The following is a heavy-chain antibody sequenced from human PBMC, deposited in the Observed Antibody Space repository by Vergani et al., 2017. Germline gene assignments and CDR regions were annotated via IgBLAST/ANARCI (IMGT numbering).Heavy chain of an antibody. CDR2: ISGSGGST. CDR1: GFTFSSYA. CDR3: AKRSRAPFYCSSTSCPQPFDY. V-gene: IGHV3-23*01. Sequence: EVQLLESGGGLVQPGGSLRLSCAASGFTFSSYAMSWVRQAPGKGLEWVSAISGSGGSTYYADSVKGRFTISRDNSKNTLYLQMNSLRAEETAVYYCAKRSRAPFYCSSTSCPQPFDYWGQGTLVTVSS. D-gene: IGHD2-2*01. J-gene: IGHJ4*02.